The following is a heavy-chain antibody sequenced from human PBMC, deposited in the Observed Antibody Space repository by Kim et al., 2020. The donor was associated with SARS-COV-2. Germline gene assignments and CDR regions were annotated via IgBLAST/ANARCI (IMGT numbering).Heavy chain of an antibody. J-gene: IGHJ5*02. Sequence: SETLSLTCAVYGGSFSGYYWSWIRQPPGKGLEWIGEINHSGSTNYNPSLKSRVTISVDTSKNQFSLKLSSVTAADTAVYYCARYPDYDILTGYYKRWFDPWGQGTLVTVSS. CDR2: INHSGST. D-gene: IGHD3-9*01. V-gene: IGHV4-34*01. CDR1: GGSFSGYY. CDR3: ARYPDYDILTGYYKRWFDP.